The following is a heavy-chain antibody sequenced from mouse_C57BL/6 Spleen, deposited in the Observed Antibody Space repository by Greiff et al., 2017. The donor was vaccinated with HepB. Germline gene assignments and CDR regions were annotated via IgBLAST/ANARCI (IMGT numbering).Heavy chain of an antibody. V-gene: IGHV1-15*01. CDR3: TRVDITTVVFDY. D-gene: IGHD1-1*01. CDR2: IAPETGGT. Sequence: QVQLQQSGAELVRPGASVTLSCKASGYTFTDYEMHWVKQTPVHGLEWIGAIAPETGGTAYNQKFNGKAILTADKSSSTAYMELRSLTSEDSAVYYCTRVDITTVVFDYWGQGTSLTVSS. J-gene: IGHJ2*03. CDR1: GYTFTDYE.